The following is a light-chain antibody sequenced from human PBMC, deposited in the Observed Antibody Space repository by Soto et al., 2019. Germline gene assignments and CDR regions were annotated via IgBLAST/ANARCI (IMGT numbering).Light chain of an antibody. J-gene: IGKJ4*01. Sequence: DMHMTQSPSSLSSSVGDIVTITFRSSQSISSYLNLYQQKPGKAPKLLIYAASSLQSGVPSRFSGSGSGTDFTLTISSLQPDDFATYYCQQYNSYSTFGGGTKVDIK. CDR2: AAS. CDR1: QSISSY. CDR3: QQYNSYST. V-gene: IGKV1-39*01.